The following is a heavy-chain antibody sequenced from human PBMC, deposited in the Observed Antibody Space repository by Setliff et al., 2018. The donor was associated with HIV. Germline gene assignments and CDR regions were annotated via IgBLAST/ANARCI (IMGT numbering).Heavy chain of an antibody. Sequence: SEILSLTCTVSGGSISSGAYYWSWVRQHPGKGLEWIGHIYNSGSTYYTPSLKSRITISVDTSKNQFSLKLNSVTAADTAMYYCARGISSGYFYYFDLWGRGTLVTVSS. J-gene: IGHJ2*01. CDR1: GGSISSGAYY. V-gene: IGHV4-31*03. D-gene: IGHD3-22*01. CDR2: IYNSGST. CDR3: ARGISSGYFYYFDL.